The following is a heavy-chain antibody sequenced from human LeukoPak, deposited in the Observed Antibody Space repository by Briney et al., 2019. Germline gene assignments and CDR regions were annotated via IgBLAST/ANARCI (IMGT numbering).Heavy chain of an antibody. CDR2: ISYDGSNK. CDR3: AREAGYSGSSPTFDY. J-gene: IGHJ4*02. V-gene: IGHV3-30-3*01. D-gene: IGHD1-26*01. Sequence: GGSLRLSCAASGFTFSSYAMHRVRQAPGKGLEWVAVISYDGSNKYYADSVKGRFTISRDNSKNTLYLQMNSLRAEDTAVYYCAREAGYSGSSPTFDYWGQGTLVTVSS. CDR1: GFTFSSYA.